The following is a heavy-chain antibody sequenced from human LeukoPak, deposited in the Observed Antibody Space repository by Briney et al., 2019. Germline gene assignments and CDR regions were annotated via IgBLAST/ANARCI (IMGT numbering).Heavy chain of an antibody. D-gene: IGHD5-24*01. CDR3: AKGRDGYNWYYFDY. CDR2: ISGSGSAT. CDR1: GFTFNTYS. Sequence: GGSLRLSCAASGFTFNTYSMNWVRQAPGKGLEWVSRISGSGSATYYADSVKGRFTISRDNSKNTLYLQMNSLRAEDTAVYYCAKGRDGYNWYYFDYWGQGTLVTVSS. V-gene: IGHV3-23*01. J-gene: IGHJ4*02.